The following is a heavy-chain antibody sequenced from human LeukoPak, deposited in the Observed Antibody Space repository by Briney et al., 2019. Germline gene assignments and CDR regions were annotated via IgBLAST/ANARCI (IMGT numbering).Heavy chain of an antibody. CDR2: TKQDGSVK. J-gene: IGHJ6*02. V-gene: IGHV3-7*05. CDR3: AREHLDGDYAYYYGMDV. Sequence: PGGSLRLSCAASGFTFSSYWMSWVRQAPGKGLEWVANTKQDGSVKYYVDSVKGRFTISRDNAKDSLHLQMNSLRAEDTAVYFCAREHLDGDYAYYYGMDVWGQGTTVTVSS. CDR1: GFTFSSYW. D-gene: IGHD4-17*01.